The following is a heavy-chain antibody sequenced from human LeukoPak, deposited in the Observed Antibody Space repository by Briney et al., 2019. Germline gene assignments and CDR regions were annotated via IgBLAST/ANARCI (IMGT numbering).Heavy chain of an antibody. CDR1: GGTFSSYA. D-gene: IGHD2-15*01. Sequence: GASVKVSCKASGGTFSSYAISWVRQAPGQGLEWMGRTIPILGIANYAQKFQGRVTITADKSTSTAYMELSSLRSEDTAVYYCARSGYCSGGSCHIDYWGQGTLVTVSS. CDR3: ARSGYCSGGSCHIDY. CDR2: TIPILGIA. V-gene: IGHV1-69*04. J-gene: IGHJ4*02.